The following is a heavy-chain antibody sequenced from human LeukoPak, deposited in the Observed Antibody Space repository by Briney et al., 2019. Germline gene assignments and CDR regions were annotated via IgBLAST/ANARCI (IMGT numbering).Heavy chain of an antibody. V-gene: IGHV3-74*01. CDR1: GFIFCSYW. D-gene: IGHD6-19*01. J-gene: IGHJ5*02. CDR2: INSDGSST. CDR3: ARGRIAVANWFDP. Sequence: GGSLRLSCAASGFIFCSYWMHWVRLAPGKGLVWVSRINSDGSSTSYADSVKGRFTISRDNAKNTLYLQMNSLRAEDTAVYYCARGRIAVANWFDPWGQGTLVTVSS.